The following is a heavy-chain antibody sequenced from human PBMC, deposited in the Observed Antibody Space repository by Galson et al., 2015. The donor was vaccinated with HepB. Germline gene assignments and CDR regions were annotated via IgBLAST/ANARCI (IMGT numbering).Heavy chain of an antibody. CDR3: ARDKRGLGDFDY. V-gene: IGHV1-18*01. J-gene: IGHJ4*02. CDR1: GYTFTSYG. CDR2: ISAYNGNT. D-gene: IGHD3/OR15-3a*01. Sequence: SVKVSCKASGYTFTSYGISWVRQAPGQGLEWMGWISAYNGNTNYAQKLQGRVTMATDTSTSTAYMELRSLRSDDTAVYYCARDKRGLGDFDYWGQGTLVTVSS.